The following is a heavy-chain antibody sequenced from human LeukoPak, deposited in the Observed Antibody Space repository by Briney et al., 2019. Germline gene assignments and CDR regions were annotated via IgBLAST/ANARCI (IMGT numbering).Heavy chain of an antibody. Sequence: SVKVSCKASGGTFSSYAISWVRQAPGQGLEWMGRIIPILGIANYAQKFQGRVTITADKSTSTAYMELSSLRSEDTAVYYCARGGAAAGRFIDYWGQGTLVTVSS. CDR3: ARGGAAAGRFIDY. V-gene: IGHV1-69*04. CDR2: IIPILGIA. CDR1: GGTFSSYA. J-gene: IGHJ4*02. D-gene: IGHD6-13*01.